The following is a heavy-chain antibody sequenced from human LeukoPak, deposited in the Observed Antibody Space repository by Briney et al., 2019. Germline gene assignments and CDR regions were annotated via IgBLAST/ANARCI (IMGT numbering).Heavy chain of an antibody. CDR2: VSGSDGST. J-gene: IGHJ4*02. CDR3: AKGLDVVVVVEDY. Sequence: GGPLRLSCAASGFIHRSHPMRWLREAPGKAREGFSAVSGSDGSTYYAGSVKGRFTTSRDNYKNTLYLQMTSLRAEDTAVYYCAKGLDVVVVVEDYWGQGTLVTVSS. V-gene: IGHV3-23*01. D-gene: IGHD2-15*01. CDR1: GFIHRSHP.